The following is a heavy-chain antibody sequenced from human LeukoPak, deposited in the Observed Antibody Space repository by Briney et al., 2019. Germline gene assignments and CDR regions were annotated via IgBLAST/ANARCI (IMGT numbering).Heavy chain of an antibody. CDR3: ARRYCTSTNCYAFDY. D-gene: IGHD2-2*01. V-gene: IGHV3-21*01. J-gene: IGHJ4*02. CDR2: ISSSSSYI. CDR1: GFTFSSYS. Sequence: GGSLRLSCAASGFTFSSYSMNWVRQAPGKGLEWVSSISSSSSYIYYADSVKGRFTISRDNAKNSLFLQMNSLRAEDTAAYYCARRYCTSTNCYAFDYWGQGTLVTVSS.